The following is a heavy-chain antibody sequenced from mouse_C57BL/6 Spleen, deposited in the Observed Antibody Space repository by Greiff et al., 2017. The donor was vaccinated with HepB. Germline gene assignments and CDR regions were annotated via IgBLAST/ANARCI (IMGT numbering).Heavy chain of an antibody. J-gene: IGHJ3*01. CDR1: GFNIKDDY. D-gene: IGHD3-2*02. CDR3: TPQAAQATPFAY. V-gene: IGHV14-4*01. CDR2: IDPENGDT. Sequence: EVQVVESGAELVRPGASVKLSCTASGFNIKDDYMHWVKQRPEQGLEWIGWIDPENGDTEYASKFQGKATITADTSSNTAYLQLSSLTSEDTAVYSCTPQAAQATPFAYWGQGTLVTVSA.